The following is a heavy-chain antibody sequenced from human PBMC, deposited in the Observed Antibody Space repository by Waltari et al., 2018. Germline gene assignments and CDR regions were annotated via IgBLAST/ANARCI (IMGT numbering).Heavy chain of an antibody. D-gene: IGHD4-17*01. V-gene: IGHV3-30*02. CDR1: GFTFSSYG. Sequence: QVQLVESGGGVVQPGGSLRLSCAASGFTFSSYGMHWVRQATGKGLEWVAFIRYDGSNKYYADSVKGRFTISRDNSKNTLYLQMNSLRAEDTAVYYCAKSYGDIYWYFDLWGRGTLVTVSS. CDR2: IRYDGSNK. J-gene: IGHJ2*01. CDR3: AKSYGDIYWYFDL.